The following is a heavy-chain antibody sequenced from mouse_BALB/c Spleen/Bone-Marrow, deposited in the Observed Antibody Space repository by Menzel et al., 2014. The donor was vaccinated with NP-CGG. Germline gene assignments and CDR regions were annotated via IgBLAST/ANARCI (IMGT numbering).Heavy chain of an antibody. J-gene: IGHJ3*01. Sequence: EVMLVESGGGLVQPRGSMKLSCVASGFTFSNYWMNWVRQSPEKGLEWVAEIRLKSNNYATHYAESVKGRFTISRDDSKSSVYLQMNNLRAEDTGIYYCTTGFAYWGQGTLVTVTA. V-gene: IGHV6-6*02. CDR3: TTGFAY. CDR1: GFTFSNYW. CDR2: IRLKSNNYAT.